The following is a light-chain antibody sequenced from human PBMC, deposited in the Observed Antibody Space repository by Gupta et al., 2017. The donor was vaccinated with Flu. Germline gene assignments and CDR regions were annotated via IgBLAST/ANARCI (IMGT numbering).Light chain of an antibody. CDR2: EVS. Sequence: VTIYCTGTSSAVGGYNYVSWYQQHPGQAPNLMIYEVSKRPSGVPDRFSGSKSGTTASLTVSGLQAEDEADYYCSSYAGSNNYVVFGGGTKLTVL. CDR1: SSAVGGYNY. V-gene: IGLV2-8*01. CDR3: SSYAGSNNYVV. J-gene: IGLJ2*01.